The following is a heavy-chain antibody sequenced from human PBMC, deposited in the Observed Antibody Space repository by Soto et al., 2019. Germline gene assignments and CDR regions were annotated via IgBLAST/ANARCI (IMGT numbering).Heavy chain of an antibody. D-gene: IGHD3-16*01. V-gene: IGHV3-30*19. CDR2: TSYDGSDK. J-gene: IGHJ1*01. CDR3: ARWGTTGGLDV. Sequence: QVHLVESGGGVVQPGTSLRVSCVGSGFTFRSYVIHWVRQAPGKGLEWVALTSYDGSDKYYGDSVRGRFTISRDNSRNTVDLQMDSLRPEDTALYFCARWGTTGGLDVWGQGTLVSVSS. CDR1: GFTFRSYV.